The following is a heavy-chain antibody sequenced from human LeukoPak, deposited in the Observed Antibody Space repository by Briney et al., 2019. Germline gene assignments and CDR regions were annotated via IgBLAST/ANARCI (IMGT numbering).Heavy chain of an antibody. CDR2: TYYSGSP. CDR3: ARIRSEYYYYNMDV. CDR1: GGSISSYY. Sequence: PSETLSLTCTVSGGSISSYYWSWIRQPPGKGLEWIGYTYYSGSPNYNPSLRSRVTISVDTSKIQFSLKLSSVTAADTAVYYCARIRSEYYYYNMDVWGQGTTVIVSS. D-gene: IGHD3-3*01. V-gene: IGHV4-59*01. J-gene: IGHJ6*02.